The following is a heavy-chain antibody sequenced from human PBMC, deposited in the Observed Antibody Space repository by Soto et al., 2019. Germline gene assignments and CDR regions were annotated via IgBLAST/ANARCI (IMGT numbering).Heavy chain of an antibody. J-gene: IGHJ3*02. D-gene: IGHD3-10*01. CDR1: GYTFTSYA. CDR2: INAGNGNT. CDR3: ARGRITMVRGPGTFDI. V-gene: IGHV1-3*01. Sequence: PSVKVSCKASGYTFTSYAMHWVRQAPGQRLEWMGWINAGNGNTKYSQKFQGRVTITRDTSASTAYMELSSLRSEDTAVYYCARGRITMVRGPGTFDIWGQGTMVTVSS.